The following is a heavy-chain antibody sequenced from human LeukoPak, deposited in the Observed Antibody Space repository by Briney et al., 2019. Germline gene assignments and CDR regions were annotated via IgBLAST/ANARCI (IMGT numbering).Heavy chain of an antibody. CDR1: GGSISSSSSY. D-gene: IGHD2-8*01. Sequence: SETLSLTCTVSGGSISSSSSYWGWIRQPPGKGLEWIGTNYYSGSTYYNPSLKSRVTISADTSKNQFSLKLSSVTAADTAVYYCARGYCTNAVCSLGPTQAWGQGTLVTVSS. CDR3: ARGYCTNAVCSLGPTQA. V-gene: IGHV4-39*07. J-gene: IGHJ4*02. CDR2: NYYSGST.